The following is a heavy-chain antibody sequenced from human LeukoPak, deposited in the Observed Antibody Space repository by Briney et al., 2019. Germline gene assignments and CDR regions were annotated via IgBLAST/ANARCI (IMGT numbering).Heavy chain of an antibody. CDR2: INPNSGGT. D-gene: IGHD3-22*01. V-gene: IGHV1-2*02. CDR1: GYTFTGYY. Sequence: RASVKVSCKASGYTFTGYYMHWVRQAPGQGLEWMGWINPNSGGTNYAQKLQGRVTMTTDTSTSTAYMELRSLRSDDTAVYYCAREIHYYDSSGTYIDYWGQGTLVTVSS. J-gene: IGHJ4*02. CDR3: AREIHYYDSSGTYIDY.